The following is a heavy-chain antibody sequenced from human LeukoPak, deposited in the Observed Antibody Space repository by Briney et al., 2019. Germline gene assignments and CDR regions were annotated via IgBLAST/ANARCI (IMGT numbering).Heavy chain of an antibody. Sequence: SETLSLTCAVYGGSFSGYYWSWIRQPPGKGLEWIGYIYYSGSTNYNPSLKSRVTISVDTSKNQFSLKLSSVTAADTAVYYCARRSGASSEYYFDYWGQGTLVTVSS. CDR1: GGSFSGYY. J-gene: IGHJ4*02. D-gene: IGHD6-19*01. CDR3: ARRSGASSEYYFDY. V-gene: IGHV4-59*08. CDR2: IYYSGST.